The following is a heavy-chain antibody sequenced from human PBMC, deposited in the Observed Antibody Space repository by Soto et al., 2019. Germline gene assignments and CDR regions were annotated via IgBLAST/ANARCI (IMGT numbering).Heavy chain of an antibody. J-gene: IGHJ3*02. CDR3: ARASGAYCGGDGYSDAFDI. Sequence: GGSLRLSCAASGFTVSSNYMSWVRQAPGKGLEWVSVIYSGGSTYYADSVKGRCTISRDNSKNTLYLQMNSLRAEDTAVYYCARASGAYCGGDGYSDAFDIWGQGTMVTVSS. CDR2: IYSGGST. CDR1: GFTVSSNY. D-gene: IGHD2-21*01. V-gene: IGHV3-66*01.